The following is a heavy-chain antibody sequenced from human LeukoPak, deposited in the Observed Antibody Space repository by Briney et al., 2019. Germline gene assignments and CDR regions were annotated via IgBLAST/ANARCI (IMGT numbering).Heavy chain of an antibody. CDR3: AKQWLAQGRGKNFDY. Sequence: SETLSLTCTVSGGSISSSSYYWGWIRQPPGKGLEWIGSIYYSGSTYYNPSLKSRVTISVDTSKNQFSLKLSSVTAADTAVYYCAKQWLAQGRGKNFDYWGQGTLVTVSS. V-gene: IGHV4-39*07. CDR2: IYYSGST. D-gene: IGHD6-19*01. J-gene: IGHJ4*02. CDR1: GGSISSSSYY.